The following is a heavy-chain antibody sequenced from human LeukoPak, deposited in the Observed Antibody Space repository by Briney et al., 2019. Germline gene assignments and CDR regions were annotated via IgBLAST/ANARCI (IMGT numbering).Heavy chain of an antibody. J-gene: IGHJ6*02. V-gene: IGHV3-73*01. Sequence: GGSLRLSCAAAGFTFSNYAMHWVRQASGKGLEWVGRIRSKANSYATAYAASVKGRFTISRDDSKNTAYLQMNSLKTEDTAVYYCTSGYCSGGSCYTDYYYGMDVWGQGTTVTVSS. D-gene: IGHD2-15*01. CDR1: GFTFSNYA. CDR3: TSGYCSGGSCYTDYYYGMDV. CDR2: IRSKANSYAT.